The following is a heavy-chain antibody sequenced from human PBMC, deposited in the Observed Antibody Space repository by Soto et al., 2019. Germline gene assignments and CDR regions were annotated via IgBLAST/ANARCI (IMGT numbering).Heavy chain of an antibody. J-gene: IGHJ4*02. D-gene: IGHD3-3*01. CDR3: ARAPLLEWSYYFDY. CDR2: IYYSGST. CDR1: GGSISSYY. Sequence: SETLSLTCTVSGGSISSYYWSWIRQPPGKGLEWIGYIYYSGSTNYNPSLKSRVTISVDTSKNQFSLKLSSVTAADTAVYYCARAPLLEWSYYFDYWGQGTLVTVSS. V-gene: IGHV4-59*01.